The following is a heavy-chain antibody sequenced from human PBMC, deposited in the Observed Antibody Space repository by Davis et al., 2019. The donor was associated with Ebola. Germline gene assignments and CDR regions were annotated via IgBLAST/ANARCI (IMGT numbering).Heavy chain of an antibody. CDR2: ISYDGSNK. CDR3: ASHLVQLAGHEAFDI. Sequence: PGGSLRLSCAASGFTFSSYAMHWVRQAPGKGLEWVAVISYDGSNKYHADSVKGRFTISRDNSKNTLYLQMNSLRAEDTAVYYCASHLVQLAGHEAFDIWGQGTMVTVSS. CDR1: GFTFSSYA. D-gene: IGHD1-1*01. V-gene: IGHV3-30-3*01. J-gene: IGHJ3*02.